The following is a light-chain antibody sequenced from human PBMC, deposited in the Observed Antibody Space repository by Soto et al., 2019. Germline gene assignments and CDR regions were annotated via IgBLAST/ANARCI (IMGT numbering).Light chain of an antibody. Sequence: QSVLTQPRSVSGSPGQSVTISCTGTGSDVGAYKYVSWYQQHPGKAPKFIIYDVSERPSGVPDRFSGSKSGDTASLTISGLQVEDEADYYCCSYAGSYSWLFGGGTQLTVL. CDR3: CSYAGSYSWL. J-gene: IGLJ7*01. V-gene: IGLV2-11*01. CDR1: GSDVGAYKY. CDR2: DVS.